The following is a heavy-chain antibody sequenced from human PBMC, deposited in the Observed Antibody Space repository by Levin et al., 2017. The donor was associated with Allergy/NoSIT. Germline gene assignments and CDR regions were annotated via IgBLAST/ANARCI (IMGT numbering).Heavy chain of an antibody. V-gene: IGHV3-11*03. CDR1: GFTFSDYY. Sequence: GGSLRLSCAASGFTFSDYYMSWIRQAPGKGLEWVSYINGRSTYTKNADSVKGRFTISRDNAKNSVFLQMNSLRVEDTAVYYCARIGLIWLGEPGGDNWFDPWGHGTVVTVSS. CDR2: INGRSTYT. D-gene: IGHD3-10*01. CDR3: ARIGLIWLGEPGGDNWFDP. J-gene: IGHJ5*02.